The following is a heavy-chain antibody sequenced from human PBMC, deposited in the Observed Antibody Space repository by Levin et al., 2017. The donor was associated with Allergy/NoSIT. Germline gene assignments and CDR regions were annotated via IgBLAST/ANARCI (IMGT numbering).Heavy chain of an antibody. D-gene: IGHD2-2*01. CDR1: GFTFSSYA. Sequence: GGSLRLSCAASGFTFSSYAMHWVRQAPGKGLEWVAVISYDGSNKYYADSVKGRFTISRDNSKNTLYLQMNSLRAEDTAVYYCARDGVRSGDIVVGPMDVWGQGTTVTVSS. CDR3: ARDGVRSGDIVVGPMDV. CDR2: ISYDGSNK. V-gene: IGHV3-30-3*01. J-gene: IGHJ6*02.